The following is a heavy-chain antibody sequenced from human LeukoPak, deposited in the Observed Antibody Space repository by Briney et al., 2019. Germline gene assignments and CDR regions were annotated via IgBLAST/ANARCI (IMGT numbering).Heavy chain of an antibody. V-gene: IGHV1-24*01. Sequence: ASVKVSCKVSGYTLTELSMHWVRQAPGKGLEWMGGFDPEDGETIYAQKFQGRVTMTEDTSTDTAYMELSSLRSEDTAVYYCATGPPNYYDSRYFDYWGQGTLVTVSS. CDR1: GYTLTELS. CDR3: ATGPPNYYDSRYFDY. CDR2: FDPEDGET. D-gene: IGHD3-22*01. J-gene: IGHJ4*02.